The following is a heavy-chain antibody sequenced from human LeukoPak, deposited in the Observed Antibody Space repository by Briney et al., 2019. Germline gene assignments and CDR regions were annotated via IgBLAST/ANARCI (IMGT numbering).Heavy chain of an antibody. CDR2: ISYDGSNK. V-gene: IGHV3-30*04. D-gene: IGHD3-10*01. J-gene: IGHJ4*02. Sequence: PGGSLRLSCAASGFTFSSYAMHWVHQPPGKGQGRVAVISYDGSNKYYADSVKGRFTISRDNSKNTLYLQMNSLRAEDTAVYYCARCYGSGSYYNGRIAYWGQGTLVTVSS. CDR1: GFTFSSYA. CDR3: ARCYGSGSYYNGRIAY.